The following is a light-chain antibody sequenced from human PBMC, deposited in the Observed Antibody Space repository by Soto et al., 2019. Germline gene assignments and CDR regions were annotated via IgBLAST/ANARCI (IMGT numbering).Light chain of an antibody. Sequence: SYELTQPPSVSVAPGKTARITCGGNNIGSKSVHWYQQKPGQAPVLVIYYDSDRPSGIPERLSGSNSGNTATLTISRVEAGDEADSYCQVWDSSSDPGVFGGGTKLTVL. CDR1: NIGSKS. V-gene: IGLV3-21*04. CDR2: YDS. CDR3: QVWDSSSDPGV. J-gene: IGLJ3*02.